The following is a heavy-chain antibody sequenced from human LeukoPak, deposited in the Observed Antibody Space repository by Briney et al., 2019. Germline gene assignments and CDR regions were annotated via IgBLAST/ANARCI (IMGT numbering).Heavy chain of an antibody. CDR2: ISGSGGST. V-gene: IGHV3-23*01. J-gene: IGHJ4*02. CDR1: GFTFSSYA. CDR3: ARNPILGYCSSTSCYVFDY. D-gene: IGHD2-2*01. Sequence: GGSLRLSCAASGFTFSSYAMSWVRQAPGKGLEWVSAISGSGGSTYYADSVKGRFTISRDNSKNTLYLQMNSQRAEDTAVYYCARNPILGYCSSTSCYVFDYWGQGTLVTVSS.